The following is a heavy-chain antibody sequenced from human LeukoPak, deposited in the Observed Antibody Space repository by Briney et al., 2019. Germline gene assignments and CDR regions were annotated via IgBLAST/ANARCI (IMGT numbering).Heavy chain of an antibody. CDR3: ARGPQYYYGSGSHYF. CDR1: GGSFSGYY. J-gene: IGHJ4*02. Sequence: PSETLSLTCAVYGGSFSGYYWSWIRQPPGKGLEWIGEINHSGSTNYNPSLKSRVTISVDTSKNQFSLKLSSVTAADTAVYYCARGPQYYYGSGSHYFWGQGTLVTVSS. D-gene: IGHD3-10*01. CDR2: INHSGST. V-gene: IGHV4-34*01.